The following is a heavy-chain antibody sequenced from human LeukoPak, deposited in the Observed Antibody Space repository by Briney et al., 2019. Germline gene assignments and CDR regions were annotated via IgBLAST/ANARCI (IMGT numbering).Heavy chain of an antibody. Sequence: GGSLRLSCAASGFTFSSYAMSWVRQAPGKGLEWVSSIGGSGGSTYYADSAKGRFTISRDNSKNTLYLQMNSLRAEDTAVYYCTKGPGILWFGEPTYWGQGTLVTVSS. CDR3: TKGPGILWFGEPTY. D-gene: IGHD3-10*01. CDR1: GFTFSSYA. CDR2: IGGSGGST. V-gene: IGHV3-23*01. J-gene: IGHJ4*02.